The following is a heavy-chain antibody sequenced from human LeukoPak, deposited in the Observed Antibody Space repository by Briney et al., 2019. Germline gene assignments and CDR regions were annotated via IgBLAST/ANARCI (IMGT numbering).Heavy chain of an antibody. V-gene: IGHV4-59*01. CDR1: GGSISSYY. D-gene: IGHD5-18*01. Sequence: PSETLSLTYTVSGGSISSYYWSWIRQPPGKGLEWIGYVYPSGSTNYNPSLKSRVTISVDTSKNQFSLKLSSVTAADTAVYYCARYSYGGYYFDYWGQGTLVTVSS. CDR3: ARYSYGGYYFDY. J-gene: IGHJ4*02. CDR2: VYPSGST.